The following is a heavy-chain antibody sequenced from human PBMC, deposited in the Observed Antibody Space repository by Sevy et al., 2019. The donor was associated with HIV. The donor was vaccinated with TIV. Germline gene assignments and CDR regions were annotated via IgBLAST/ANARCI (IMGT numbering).Heavy chain of an antibody. J-gene: IGHJ4*02. CDR1: GFTFTNYW. CDR2: VDNDWSGT. Sequence: GGSLRLSCAASGFTFTNYWMHWVRQAPGKGLVWVSRVDNDWSGTNYADSVKGRFTISRDNAKNTVYLQMNSLRAEDTAVYYCTRDMYGIDYWGQGTLVTVSS. D-gene: IGHD2-8*01. CDR3: TRDMYGIDY. V-gene: IGHV3-74*01.